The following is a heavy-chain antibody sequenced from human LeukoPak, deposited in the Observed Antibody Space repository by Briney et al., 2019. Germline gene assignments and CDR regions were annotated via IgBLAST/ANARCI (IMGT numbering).Heavy chain of an antibody. V-gene: IGHV3-23*01. CDR3: AKDSSVPYGITE. CDR1: GFTFSKYA. CDR2: ISPSDGNT. Sequence: GGSLRLSCAASGFTFSKYAMSSVRQTLGKGLEWVSAISPSDGNTFYADSVKGRFTISRDNSKNTLSLQMNSLRAEDTALYYCAKDSSVPYGITEWGQGTLVTVSS. J-gene: IGHJ4*02. D-gene: IGHD4-17*01.